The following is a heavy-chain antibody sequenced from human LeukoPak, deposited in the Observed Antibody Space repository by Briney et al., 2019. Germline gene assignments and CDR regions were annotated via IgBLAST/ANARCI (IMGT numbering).Heavy chain of an antibody. D-gene: IGHD3-22*01. J-gene: IGHJ3*02. CDR1: GFTFRNHG. CDR2: ISYDGSNK. Sequence: GGSLRLSCAASGFTFRNHGMHWVRQAPGKGLEWVAVISYDGSNKYYADSVKGRFTISRDNSKNTLYLQMNSLRAEDTAVHYCARPYYYDSSGSWTDAFDIWGQGTMVTVSS. CDR3: ARPYYYDSSGSWTDAFDI. V-gene: IGHV3-30*19.